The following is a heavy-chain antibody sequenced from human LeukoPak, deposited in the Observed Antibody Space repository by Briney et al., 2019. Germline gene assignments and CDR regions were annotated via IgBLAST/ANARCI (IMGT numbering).Heavy chain of an antibody. CDR1: GSTFSSYW. CDR2: IIGDGSST. CDR3: ARGPPWYFDL. J-gene: IGHJ2*01. Sequence: GGSLRLSCAASGSTFSSYWMHWVRHAPGKGLVWVSRIIGDGSSTAYADSVKGRFSISRDNAKNTLYLQMNSLTAEDTAVYYCARGPPWYFDLWGRGTLVTVSS. V-gene: IGHV3-74*03. D-gene: IGHD6-25*01.